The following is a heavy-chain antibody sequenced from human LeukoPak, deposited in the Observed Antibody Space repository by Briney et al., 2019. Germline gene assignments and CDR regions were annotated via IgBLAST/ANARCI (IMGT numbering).Heavy chain of an antibody. D-gene: IGHD5-12*01. CDR1: GYTFTGYY. CDR2: INPNSGGT. Sequence: ASVKVSCKASGYTFTGYYMHWVRQAPGQGLEWMGWINPNSGGTNYAQKFQGRVTMTRDTSISTAYMELSRLRSDDTAVYYCATEKESGYGAFDIWGQGTMVTVSS. J-gene: IGHJ3*02. V-gene: IGHV1-2*02. CDR3: ATEKESGYGAFDI.